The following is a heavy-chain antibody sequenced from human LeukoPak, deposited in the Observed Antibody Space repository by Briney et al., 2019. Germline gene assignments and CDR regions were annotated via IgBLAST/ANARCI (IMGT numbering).Heavy chain of an antibody. CDR2: ILHSGNT. CDR1: GGSITSNNW. D-gene: IGHD6-13*01. V-gene: IGHV4-4*02. Sequence: SETLSLTCAVSGGSITSNNWWSWVRRPPGKGLEWIGEILHSGNTAYNAFLKSRVTISVDKSNNQFSLKLSSVTAADTAVYYCARTTEAHSWRTRYYDYYMDVWGKGTTVTISS. CDR3: ARTTEAHSWRTRYYDYYMDV. J-gene: IGHJ6*03.